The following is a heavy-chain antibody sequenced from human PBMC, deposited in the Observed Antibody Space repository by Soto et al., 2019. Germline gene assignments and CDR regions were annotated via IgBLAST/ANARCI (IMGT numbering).Heavy chain of an antibody. Sequence: SGPTLVNPTETLTLTCTVSGFPLSNARMGVSWIRQPPGKALEWLAHIFSNDEKSYSTSLKSRLTISKDTSKSQVVLTMTNMDPVDTATFYCARITSREIVVVPAAPRYYYYYYMDVWGKGTPVTV. J-gene: IGHJ6*03. CDR3: ARITSREIVVVPAAPRYYYYYYMDV. CDR2: IFSNDEK. CDR1: GFPLSNARMG. V-gene: IGHV2-26*01. D-gene: IGHD2-2*01.